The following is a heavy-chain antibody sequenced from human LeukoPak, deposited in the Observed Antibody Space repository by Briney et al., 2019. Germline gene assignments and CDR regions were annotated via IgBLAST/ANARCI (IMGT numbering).Heavy chain of an antibody. V-gene: IGHV3-7*01. Sequence: GGSLRLSCAASGFTLSNYWMSWVRQAPGKGLEWVAHIKQDGSEKKYVDSVEGRFTISRDNAEKSLYLQMNSLRAEDAAMYYCARYPNKAFDIWGQGTMVTVSS. CDR2: IKQDGSEK. CDR3: ARYPNKAFDI. J-gene: IGHJ3*02. CDR1: GFTLSNYW. D-gene: IGHD1/OR15-1a*01.